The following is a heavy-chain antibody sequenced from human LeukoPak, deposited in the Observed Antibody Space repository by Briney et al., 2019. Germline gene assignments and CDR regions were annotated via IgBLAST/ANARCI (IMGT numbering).Heavy chain of an antibody. D-gene: IGHD3-9*01. CDR2: IRYDGSNK. CDR1: GFTFSSFG. CDR3: VKDGDWSFDY. V-gene: IGHV3-30*02. Sequence: GGSLRLSCAASGFTFSSFGMHWVRQAPGKGLEWVAFIRYDGSNKYYPDSVKGRFTISRDNSKNTLYLQMNSLRAEDTAVYYCVKDGDWSFDYLGQGTLVTVSS. J-gene: IGHJ4*02.